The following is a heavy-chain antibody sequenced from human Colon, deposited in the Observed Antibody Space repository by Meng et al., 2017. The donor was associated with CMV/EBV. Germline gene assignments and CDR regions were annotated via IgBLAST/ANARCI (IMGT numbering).Heavy chain of an antibody. CDR2: IYYSGST. D-gene: IGHD3-16*01. J-gene: IGHJ5*02. CDR1: GGSNSTINYY. V-gene: IGHV4-39*01. Sequence: VSGGSNSTINYYWGWIRQPPGKGLEWIGTIYYSGSTFYTPSLKSRVSTSVDMSKNQFSLKLSSVTAADTGVYYCARLDVSGSWFDPWGQGTLVTVSS. CDR3: ARLDVSGSWFDP.